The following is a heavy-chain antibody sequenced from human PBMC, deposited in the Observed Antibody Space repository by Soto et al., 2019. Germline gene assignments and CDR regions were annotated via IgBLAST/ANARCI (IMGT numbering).Heavy chain of an antibody. CDR2: IYSGGST. D-gene: IGHD2-8*01. CDR3: ARVISTGGSYCTNGVCYSFDS. Sequence: EVQLVESGGGLIQPGGSLRLACAASGFSVSGNYMSWVRQAPGKGLEWVSVIYSGGSTHYADSVKGRFTISRDNSKNTLYLQMNSLRVEDTAVYYCARVISTGGSYCTNGVCYSFDSWGQGTLVTVSS. J-gene: IGHJ4*02. CDR1: GFSVSGNY. V-gene: IGHV3-53*01.